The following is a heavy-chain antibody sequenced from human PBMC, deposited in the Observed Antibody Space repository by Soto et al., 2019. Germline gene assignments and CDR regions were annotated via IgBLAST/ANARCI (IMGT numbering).Heavy chain of an antibody. J-gene: IGHJ4*02. CDR3: SHSQRWVRPVWDY. D-gene: IGHD5-12*01. V-gene: IGHV2-5*02. Sequence: QITLKESGPTLVKPTQTLTLTSTFSVSSLSTIAVGVGWIRQPPGKALEWLARIYWDDDKRYNPSLNTRLNITKETSKTQVVLTMTNMDPVDTATYYWSHSQRWVRPVWDYWGQGTLVTVSS. CDR1: VSSLSTIAVG. CDR2: IYWDDDK.